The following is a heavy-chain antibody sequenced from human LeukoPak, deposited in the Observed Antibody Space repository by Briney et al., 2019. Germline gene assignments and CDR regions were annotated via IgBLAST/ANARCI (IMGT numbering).Heavy chain of an antibody. J-gene: IGHJ3*02. CDR2: IYSGGST. D-gene: IGHD1-26*01. CDR3: ARGESYYEAFDI. CDR1: GFTVSSDY. V-gene: IGHV3-53*03. Sequence: GGSLRLSCAASGFTVSSDYMSWVRQPPGKGLEWVSVIYSGGSTNYADSVKGRFTISRDNSKNTLHLQMNSLRVEDTAVYYCARGESYYEAFDIWGQGTMVTVSS.